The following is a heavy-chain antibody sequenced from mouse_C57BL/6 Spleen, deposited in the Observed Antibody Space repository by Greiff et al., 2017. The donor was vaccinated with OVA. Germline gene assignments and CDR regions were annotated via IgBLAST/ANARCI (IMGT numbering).Heavy chain of an antibody. Sequence: QVQLKQSGPELVKPGASVKISCKASGYAFSSSWMNWVKQRPGKGLEWIGRIYPGDGDTNYNGKFKGKATLTADKSSSTAYMQLSSLTSEDSAVYFCAKTAQATFFAYWGQGTLVTVSA. V-gene: IGHV1-82*01. CDR2: IYPGDGDT. J-gene: IGHJ3*01. CDR3: AKTAQATFFAY. D-gene: IGHD3-2*02. CDR1: GYAFSSSW.